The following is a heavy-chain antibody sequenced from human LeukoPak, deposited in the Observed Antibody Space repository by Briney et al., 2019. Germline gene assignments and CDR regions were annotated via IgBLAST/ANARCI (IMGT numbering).Heavy chain of an antibody. J-gene: IGHJ4*02. D-gene: IGHD6-13*01. CDR1: GVTLSPYG. CDR2: IWYDGSNK. Sequence: GMSLRLSCAASGVTLSPYGMHWVRQAPGKGLEWVALIWYDGSNKYYADSVKGRFTISRDNSKNTLYLQIYSLRAEDTAVYYCARRAVAGSYYFDYWGQGTLVTVSS. V-gene: IGHV3-33*08. CDR3: ARRAVAGSYYFDY.